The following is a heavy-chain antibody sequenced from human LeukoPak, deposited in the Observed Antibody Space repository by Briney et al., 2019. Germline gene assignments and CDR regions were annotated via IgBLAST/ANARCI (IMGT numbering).Heavy chain of an antibody. V-gene: IGHV1-8*01. CDR2: MNPNSGNT. CDR1: GYTFTSYD. CDR3: ARXXVDYXXXXGHE. D-gene: IGHD3-16*01. Sequence: ASVKVSCKASGYTFTSYDINWVRQATGQGLEWMGWMNPNSGNTGYAQKFQGRVTITADESTSTAYMELSSLRSEDTAVYYCARXXVDYXXXXGHEWGQGTLVTVSS. J-gene: IGHJ4*02.